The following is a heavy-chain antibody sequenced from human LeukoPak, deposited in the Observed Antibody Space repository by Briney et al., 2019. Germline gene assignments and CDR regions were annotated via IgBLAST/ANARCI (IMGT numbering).Heavy chain of an antibody. J-gene: IGHJ3*02. CDR3: ARGHSYGYSGAFDI. D-gene: IGHD5-18*01. CDR2: ISSSSSYI. CDR1: GFTFNNYW. Sequence: GGSLRLSCVASGFTFNNYWMSWVRQAPGKGLEWVSSISSSSSYIYYADSVKGRFTISRDNAKNSLYLQMNSLRAEDTAVYYCARGHSYGYSGAFDIWGQGTMVTVSS. V-gene: IGHV3-21*01.